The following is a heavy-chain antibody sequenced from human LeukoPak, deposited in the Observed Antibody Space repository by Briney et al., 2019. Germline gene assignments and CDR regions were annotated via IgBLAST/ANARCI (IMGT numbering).Heavy chain of an antibody. CDR2: IYYSGST. Sequence: SETLSLTCTVSGGSISSSSYYWGWIRQPPGKGLVWIGSIYYSGSTYYNPSLKSRVTISVDTSKNQFSLKLSSVTAADTAVYYCASQIAAAGKQSPPLFDYWGQGTLVTVSS. CDR3: ASQIAAAGKQSPPLFDY. CDR1: GGSISSSSYY. J-gene: IGHJ4*02. D-gene: IGHD6-13*01. V-gene: IGHV4-39*01.